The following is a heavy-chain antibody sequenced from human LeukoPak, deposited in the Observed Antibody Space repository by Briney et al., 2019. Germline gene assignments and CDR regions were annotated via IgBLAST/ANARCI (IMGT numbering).Heavy chain of an antibody. CDR3: ARDVEDYYDSSGYYYEYFQH. CDR2: IYTSGST. J-gene: IGHJ1*01. Sequence: SETLSLTCTVSRGSISSYHWSWIRQPAGKGLEWIGRIYTSGSTNYNPSLKSRVTISVDTSKNQFSLKLSSVTAADTAVYYCARDVEDYYDSSGYYYEYFQHWGQGTLVTVSS. CDR1: RGSISSYH. D-gene: IGHD3-22*01. V-gene: IGHV4-4*07.